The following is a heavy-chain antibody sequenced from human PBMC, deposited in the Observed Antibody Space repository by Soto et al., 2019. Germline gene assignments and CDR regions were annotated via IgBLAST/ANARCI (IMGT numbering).Heavy chain of an antibody. V-gene: IGHV1-3*01. CDR1: GYTFINYV. J-gene: IGHJ5*02. D-gene: IGHD3-10*01. CDR2: INAGNGAT. Sequence: QVQLVQSGAEVKKPGASVKVSCKASGYTFINYVIHWVRQAPGQRLEWMGWINAGNGATKYSQNFQGRVTITRDTSASTAYMELSSLRSEDMAVYYCARGYYYGAGSPWGQGTLVTVSS. CDR3: ARGYYYGAGSP.